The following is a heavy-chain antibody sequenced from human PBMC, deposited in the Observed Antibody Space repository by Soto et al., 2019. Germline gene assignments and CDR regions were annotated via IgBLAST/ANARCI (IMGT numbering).Heavy chain of an antibody. CDR3: VKSSSGYVRPYYYGMDV. J-gene: IGHJ6*02. Sequence: QVQLVESGGGVVQPGRSMRLSCAASGFTFSSYGMHWVRQARGKGLEWVAVRSYDGSNKYYADSVKGRFTISRDNSKNTLYLQMNSLRAEDTAVYYCVKSSSGYVRPYYYGMDVWGQGTTVTVSS. CDR1: GFTFSSYG. V-gene: IGHV3-30*18. D-gene: IGHD6-25*01. CDR2: RSYDGSNK.